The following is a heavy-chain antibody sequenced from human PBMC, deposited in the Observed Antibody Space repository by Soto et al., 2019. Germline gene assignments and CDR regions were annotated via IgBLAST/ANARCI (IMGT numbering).Heavy chain of an antibody. CDR3: ARDRKWFGEVYGMDV. Sequence: GGSLRLSCAASGFTFSSYGMHWVRQAPGKGLEWVAVIWYDGSNKYYADSVKGRFTISRDNSKNTLYLQMNSLRAEDTAVYYCARDRKWFGEVYGMDVWGQGTTVTVS. J-gene: IGHJ6*02. CDR1: GFTFSSYG. V-gene: IGHV3-33*01. D-gene: IGHD3-10*01. CDR2: IWYDGSNK.